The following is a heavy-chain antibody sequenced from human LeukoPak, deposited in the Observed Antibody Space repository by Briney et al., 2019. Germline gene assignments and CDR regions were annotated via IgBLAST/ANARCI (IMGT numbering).Heavy chain of an antibody. D-gene: IGHD6-19*01. CDR2: IYYSEST. J-gene: IGHJ4*02. CDR1: GGSISSYY. V-gene: IGHV4-59*08. CDR3: ARHRWYSSALDATYFDY. Sequence: NPSETLSLTCTVSGGSISSYYWSWIRQPPGKGLEWIGYIYYSESTNYNPSLKSRVTISVDTSKNQFSLKLSSVTAADTAVYYCARHRWYSSALDATYFDYWGQGTLVTVSS.